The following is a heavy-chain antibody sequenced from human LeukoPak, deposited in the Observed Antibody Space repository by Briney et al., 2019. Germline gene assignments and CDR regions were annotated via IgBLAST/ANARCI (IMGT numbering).Heavy chain of an antibody. D-gene: IGHD3-22*01. CDR1: GFSFGSYA. J-gene: IGHJ3*01. V-gene: IGHV3-23*01. CDR2: ISGSGMLT. Sequence: PGGSLILSCATSGFSFGSYAMSWVRQAPGQGLEWVSSISGSGMLTYYADSVKGRFTISRDNSKNTLYLQMSSLRAEDTATFYCAKFYYDSSGRGNDAFDVWGQGTMVTVSS. CDR3: AKFYYDSSGRGNDAFDV.